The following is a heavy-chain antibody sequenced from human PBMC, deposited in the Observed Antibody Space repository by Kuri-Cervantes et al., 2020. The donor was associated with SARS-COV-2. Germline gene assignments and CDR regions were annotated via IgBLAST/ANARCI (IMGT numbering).Heavy chain of an antibody. J-gene: IGHJ4*02. V-gene: IGHV3-23*01. Sequence: GESLKISCAASGFSFSTYVMAWVRQAPGKGLEWVSTMSGSGASTHYADSVKGRFTISRDNSKNMLYLQMYSLRAEDTAVYYCARDLSSGLWAFDYWGQGTLVTVSS. CDR2: MSGSGAST. CDR3: ARDLSSGLWAFDY. D-gene: IGHD5-18*01. CDR1: GFSFSTYV.